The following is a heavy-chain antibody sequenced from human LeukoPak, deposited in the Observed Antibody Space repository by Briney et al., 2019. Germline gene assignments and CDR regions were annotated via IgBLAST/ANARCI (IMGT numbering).Heavy chain of an antibody. D-gene: IGHD3-3*01. CDR3: ARDSQYDFWSGPRYYYYGMDV. J-gene: IGHJ6*02. Sequence: GGSLRLSCAASGFTFSSYSMNWVRQAPGKGLEWVSSISSSSSYIYYADSVKGRFTISRDNAKNSLYLQMNSLRAEDTAVYYCARDSQYDFWSGPRYYYYGMDVWGQGTTVTVSS. CDR2: ISSSSSYI. CDR1: GFTFSSYS. V-gene: IGHV3-21*01.